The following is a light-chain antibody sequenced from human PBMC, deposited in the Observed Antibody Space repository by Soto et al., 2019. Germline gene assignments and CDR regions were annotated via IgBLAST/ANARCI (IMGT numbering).Light chain of an antibody. CDR3: SSYTSSSTVV. V-gene: IGLV2-14*01. CDR1: SSDVGGYNY. Sequence: QSALTQPASVSGSPGQSITISCTGTSSDVGGYNYVSWYQQHPGKAPKLMIYDVSNRPSGVSNRFSGSKSGNTASLTISGLQAEDEADYYCSSYTSSSTVVFGGGTKXPV. CDR2: DVS. J-gene: IGLJ2*01.